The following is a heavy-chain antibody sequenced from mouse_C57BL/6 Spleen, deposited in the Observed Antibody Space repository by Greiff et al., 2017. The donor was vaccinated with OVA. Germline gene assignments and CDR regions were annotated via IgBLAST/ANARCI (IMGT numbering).Heavy chain of an antibody. Sequence: VKLQESGPGLVAPSQSLSITCTVSGFSLTSYAISWVRQPPGKGLEWLGVIWTGGGTNYNSALKSRLSISKDNSKSQVFLKMNSLQTDDTARYYCARENYGSSYVFDYWGQGTTLTVSS. V-gene: IGHV2-9-1*01. D-gene: IGHD1-1*01. CDR3: ARENYGSSYVFDY. J-gene: IGHJ2*01. CDR1: GFSLTSYA. CDR2: IWTGGGT.